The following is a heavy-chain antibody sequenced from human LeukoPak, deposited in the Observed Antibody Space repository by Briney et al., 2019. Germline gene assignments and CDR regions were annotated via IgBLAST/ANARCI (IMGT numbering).Heavy chain of an antibody. Sequence: GGSLRLSCAASGFTFSSYGMSWVRQAPGKGLEWVSAISGSSGYTYYADSVKGRFTISRDNSKNTLYLQMNSLRAEDTAVYYCAKDFQRQWPDYWGQGTLVTVSS. D-gene: IGHD6-19*01. J-gene: IGHJ4*02. CDR1: GFTFSSYG. CDR3: AKDFQRQWPDY. V-gene: IGHV3-23*01. CDR2: ISGSSGYT.